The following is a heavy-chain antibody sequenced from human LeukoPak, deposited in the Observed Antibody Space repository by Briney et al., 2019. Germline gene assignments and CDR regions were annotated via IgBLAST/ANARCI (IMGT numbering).Heavy chain of an antibody. J-gene: IGHJ5*02. CDR2: IYTSGST. CDR3: AGSRRYDFWGDDWFDP. CDR1: GGFISSYY. D-gene: IGHD3-3*01. Sequence: SETLSLTCTVSGGFISSYYWSWIWQPPGKGLEWIGYIYTSGSTNYNPSLKSRVTISVDTSKNKFSLKLSSVTAADTGVYYCAGSRRYDFWGDDWFDPWGQGTLVTVSS. V-gene: IGHV4-4*09.